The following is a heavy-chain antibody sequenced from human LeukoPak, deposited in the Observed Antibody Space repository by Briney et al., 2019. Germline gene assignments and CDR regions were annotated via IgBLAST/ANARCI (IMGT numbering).Heavy chain of an antibody. Sequence: KPSETLSLTCAVYGGSFSGYYWSWIRQPPGKGLEWIGEINHSGIPNYNPSLKSRVTISVDTSKNQFSLKLSSVTAADTAVYYCARVHYYDSSGYLDYWGQGTLVTVSS. CDR1: GGSFSGYY. D-gene: IGHD3-22*01. J-gene: IGHJ4*02. V-gene: IGHV4-34*01. CDR3: ARVHYYDSSGYLDY. CDR2: INHSGIP.